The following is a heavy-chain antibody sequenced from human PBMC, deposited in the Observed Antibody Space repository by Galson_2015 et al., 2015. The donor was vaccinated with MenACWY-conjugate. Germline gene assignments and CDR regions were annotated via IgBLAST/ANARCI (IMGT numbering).Heavy chain of an antibody. CDR3: AKGSWEDS. J-gene: IGHJ4*02. D-gene: IGHD1-26*01. CDR2: ISKSGDST. CDR1: GFTFGNYA. Sequence: SLRLSCAASGFTFGNYAMTWVRQAPGKGLEWVSEISKSGDSTNYADPVKGRFTISRDNSRNTLFLQMNSLRAEDTAVYYCAKGSWEDSWGQGTLVTVSS. V-gene: IGHV3-23*01.